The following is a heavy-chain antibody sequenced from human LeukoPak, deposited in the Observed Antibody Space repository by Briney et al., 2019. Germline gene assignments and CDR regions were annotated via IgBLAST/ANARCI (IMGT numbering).Heavy chain of an antibody. CDR2: IYYSGST. V-gene: IGHV4-31*03. CDR3: ARGGAYCGGDCSGFDY. J-gene: IGHJ4*02. CDR1: GGSISSGGYY. Sequence: PSQTLSLTCTVSGGSISSGGYYWSWIRQHPGKGLEWIGYIYYSGSTYYNPSLKSRVTISVDTSKNQFSLKLSSVTAADTAVYYCARGGAYCGGDCSGFDYWGQGTLVTVSS. D-gene: IGHD2-21*02.